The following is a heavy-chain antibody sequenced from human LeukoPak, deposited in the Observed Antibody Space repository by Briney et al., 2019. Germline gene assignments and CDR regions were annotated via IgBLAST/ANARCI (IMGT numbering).Heavy chain of an antibody. Sequence: SETLSLTCIVSGASISNSSHYWGWIRQPPGKGLEWIGNIYYTGTTYYAPSLKSRVTISIDTSKSQFSLKLSSVTAADTAVYYCARAGLQGRPWYFDYWGQGTLVTVSS. CDR2: IYYTGTT. J-gene: IGHJ4*02. CDR3: ARAGLQGRPWYFDY. V-gene: IGHV4-39*07. CDR1: GASISNSSHY. D-gene: IGHD4-11*01.